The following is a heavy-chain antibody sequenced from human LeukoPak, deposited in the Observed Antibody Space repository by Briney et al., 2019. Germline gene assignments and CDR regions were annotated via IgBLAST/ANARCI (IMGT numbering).Heavy chain of an antibody. CDR2: IYHSGST. D-gene: IGHD2-2*01. CDR3: ARDPGGTDDCSSTSCYPYFDY. Sequence: SETLSLTCTVSGGSISSGGYYWSWIRQPPGKGLEWIGYIYHSGSTYYNPSLKSRVTRSVDRSKNQFSLKLSSVTAADTAVYYCARDPGGTDDCSSTSCYPYFDYWGQGTLVTVSS. V-gene: IGHV4-30-2*01. J-gene: IGHJ4*02. CDR1: GGSISSGGYY.